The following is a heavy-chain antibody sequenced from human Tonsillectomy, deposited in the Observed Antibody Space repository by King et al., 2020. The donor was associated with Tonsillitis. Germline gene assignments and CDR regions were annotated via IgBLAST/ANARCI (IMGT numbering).Heavy chain of an antibody. J-gene: IGHJ6*02. CDR1: GFTFSSYG. CDR2: ISYDGSNK. Sequence: QLVQSGGGVVQPGRSLRLSCAASGFTFSSYGMHWVRQAPGKGLDWVAVISYDGSNKYYADSVKGRFTISRDNSKNTLYLQMNSLRAEDTAVYYCAKQGLSSSGWNFYSYGMDVWGQGTTVTVSS. D-gene: IGHD6-19*01. CDR3: AKQGLSSSGWNFYSYGMDV. V-gene: IGHV3-30*18.